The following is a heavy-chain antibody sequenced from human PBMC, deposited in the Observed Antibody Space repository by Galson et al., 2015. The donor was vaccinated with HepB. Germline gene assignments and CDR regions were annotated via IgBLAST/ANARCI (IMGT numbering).Heavy chain of an antibody. CDR2: ISSSSSYI. CDR3: ARSHCSSTSCYPRGGYYYGMDV. CDR1: GFTFSSYS. Sequence: SLRLSCAASGFTFSSYSMNWVRQAPGKGLEWVSSISSSSSYIYYADSVKGRFTISRDNAKNSLYLQMNSLRAEDTAVYYCARSHCSSTSCYPRGGYYYGMDVWGQGTTVTVSS. J-gene: IGHJ6*02. D-gene: IGHD2-2*01. V-gene: IGHV3-21*01.